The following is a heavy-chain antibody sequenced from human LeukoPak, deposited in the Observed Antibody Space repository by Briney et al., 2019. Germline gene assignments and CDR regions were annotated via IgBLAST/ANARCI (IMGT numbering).Heavy chain of an antibody. CDR1: GFTFSSYS. J-gene: IGHJ4*02. D-gene: IGHD3-16*01. Sequence: PGGSLRLSCAASGFTFSSYSMNWVRQAPGKGLEWVSYISSSSSTIYYADSVKGRFTISRDNARNTLHLQMISLRAEDTAVYYCARTMTGGFFDFWGQGTLVTVSS. CDR3: ARTMTGGFFDF. CDR2: ISSSSSTI. V-gene: IGHV3-48*04.